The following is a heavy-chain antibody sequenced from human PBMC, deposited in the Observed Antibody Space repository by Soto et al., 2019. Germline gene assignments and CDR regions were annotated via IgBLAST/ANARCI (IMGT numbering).Heavy chain of an antibody. Sequence: SQTLSLTCAISGDSVSSNSAAWNWIRQSPSRGLEWLGRTYYRSKWYNDYAVSVKSQITINPDTSKNQFSLQLNSVTPEDTAVYYCARGSLPPQRITIFGVVTDWFDPWGQGTLVTVSS. CDR1: GDSVSSNSAA. V-gene: IGHV6-1*01. CDR3: ARGSLPPQRITIFGVVTDWFDP. D-gene: IGHD3-3*01. CDR2: TYYRSKWYN. J-gene: IGHJ5*02.